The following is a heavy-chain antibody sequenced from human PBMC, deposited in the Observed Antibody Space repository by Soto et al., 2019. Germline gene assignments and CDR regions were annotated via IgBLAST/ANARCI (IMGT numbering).Heavy chain of an antibody. V-gene: IGHV3-23*01. D-gene: IGHD3-22*01. Sequence: PGGSLRHSCAASGFTFSSYAMSGVRQAPGKGLEWVSAISGSGGDTHYADSVKGRFTISRDNSKNTLYLQMNSLRAGDTAVYYCAKDQNYYDSRPTDYWGQGTPVTVSS. CDR3: AKDQNYYDSRPTDY. CDR1: GFTFSSYA. CDR2: ISGSGGDT. J-gene: IGHJ4*02.